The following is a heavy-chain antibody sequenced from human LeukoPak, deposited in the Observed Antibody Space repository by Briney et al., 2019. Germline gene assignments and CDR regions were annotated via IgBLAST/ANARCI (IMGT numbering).Heavy chain of an antibody. CDR1: GGSISSGGYY. D-gene: IGHD3-9*01. J-gene: IGHJ6*02. Sequence: SQTLSLTCTVSGGSISSGGYYWSWIRQHPGKGLEWIGYIYYSGSTYYNPSLKSRVTISVDTSKNQFSLKLSSVTAADTAVFFFQAEDGIRYYGMDVWGQGTTVTVSS. CDR3: QAEDGIRYYGMDV. CDR2: IYYSGST. V-gene: IGHV4-31*03.